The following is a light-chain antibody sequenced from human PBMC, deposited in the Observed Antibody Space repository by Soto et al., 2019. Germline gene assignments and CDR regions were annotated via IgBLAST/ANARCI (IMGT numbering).Light chain of an antibody. V-gene: IGLV2-14*01. CDR1: SSDVGGYNY. J-gene: IGLJ2*01. CDR3: CSYTSSSTLVV. Sequence: QSALTQPASVSGSPGQSITISCTGTSSDVGGYNYVSWYQQHPGKAPKLMIYDVSNRPSGVSNRFSGSKSGTTASLTISGLQAEDEADYYCCSYTSSSTLVVFGGGTKLTVL. CDR2: DVS.